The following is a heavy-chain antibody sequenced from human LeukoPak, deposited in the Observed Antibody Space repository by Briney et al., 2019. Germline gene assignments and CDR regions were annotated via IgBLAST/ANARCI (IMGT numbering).Heavy chain of an antibody. Sequence: GGSLRLSCAASGFTFSSYAMSWVRQAPGKGLEWVSDISGGGATTFYADSVKGRFTISRHNSKNTLYLQLSSLRAEDTAVYYCAKSTGYSTTGRDFDSWGRGTLVTVSS. CDR3: AKSTGYSTTGRDFDS. CDR2: ISGGGATT. J-gene: IGHJ4*02. CDR1: GFTFSSYA. D-gene: IGHD6-13*01. V-gene: IGHV3-23*01.